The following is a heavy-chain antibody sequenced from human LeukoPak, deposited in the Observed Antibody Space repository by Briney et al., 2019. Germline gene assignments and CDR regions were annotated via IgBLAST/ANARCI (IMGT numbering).Heavy chain of an antibody. J-gene: IGHJ3*02. CDR1: GDAFSRNTYS. CDR2: IYYTGRT. D-gene: IGHD1-26*01. CDR3: ARRGSMGGSFVGAFDI. V-gene: IGHV4-39*01. Sequence: SETLSLTCTVSGDAFSRNTYSWGWIRQPPGKGLEWIGSIYYTGRTFYNPSLKSRVTISVDTSKNQFSLKLSSVTAADTAVYYCARRGSMGGSFVGAFDIWGQGTMVTVSS.